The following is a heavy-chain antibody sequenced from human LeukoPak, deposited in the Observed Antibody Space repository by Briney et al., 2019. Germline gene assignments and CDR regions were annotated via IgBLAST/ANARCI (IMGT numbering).Heavy chain of an antibody. Sequence: ASVKVSCKASGGTFSSYAISWVRQAPGQGLEWMGGIIPIFGTANYAQKFQGRVTITADKSTSTAYMELSSLRSEDTAVYYCARRGDYYDSSGYYSPVYYFDYWGQGTLVTVSS. CDR1: GGTFSSYA. CDR2: IIPIFGTA. CDR3: ARRGDYYDSSGYYSPVYYFDY. D-gene: IGHD3-22*01. V-gene: IGHV1-69*06. J-gene: IGHJ4*02.